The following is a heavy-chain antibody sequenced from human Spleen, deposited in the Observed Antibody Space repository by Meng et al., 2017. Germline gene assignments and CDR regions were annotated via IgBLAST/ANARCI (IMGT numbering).Heavy chain of an antibody. CDR1: GYTFTAYY. CDR3: ARDEDTSAAGYLFCDY. J-gene: IGHJ4*01. Sequence: ASVKVSCKSSGYTFTAYYIHWVRQAPGQGLGWMGHIKPQGGDTLYAQKFQGRVSMTRDTSISTAYVERSGLTSDDTAVYYFARDEDTSAAGYLFCDYWDNGTLVTVSS. CDR2: IKPQGGDT. V-gene: IGHV1-2*06. D-gene: IGHD6-13*01.